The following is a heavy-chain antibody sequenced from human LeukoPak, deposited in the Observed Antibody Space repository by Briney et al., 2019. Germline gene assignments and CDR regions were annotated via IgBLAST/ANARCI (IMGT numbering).Heavy chain of an antibody. V-gene: IGHV4-61*02. Sequence: SQTLSLTCTVSGDSISSGRYYWSWIRQPAGKGLEWIGRIHSSGGTEYYPSLKRRVTISVDTAKNQFSPKLTSVTAADTAVYYCAREGASWGFTWGQGTLVTVSS. CDR1: GDSISSGRYY. D-gene: IGHD2-2*01. CDR2: IHSSGGT. CDR3: AREGASWGFT. J-gene: IGHJ5*02.